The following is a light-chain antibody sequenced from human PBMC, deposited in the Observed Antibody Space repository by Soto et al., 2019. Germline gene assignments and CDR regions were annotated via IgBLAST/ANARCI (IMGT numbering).Light chain of an antibody. CDR2: AAS. CDR3: QQSYSAHVT. Sequence: DIQMTQSPSSLSASIGDRVTITCRASQSISSYLNWFQHKPGEAPKLLIQAASSLQSGVPSRFSGSGSGTDFTLTIHSLQPEDFAVYYCQQSYSAHVTFGQGTKL. CDR1: QSISSY. J-gene: IGKJ2*01. V-gene: IGKV1-39*01.